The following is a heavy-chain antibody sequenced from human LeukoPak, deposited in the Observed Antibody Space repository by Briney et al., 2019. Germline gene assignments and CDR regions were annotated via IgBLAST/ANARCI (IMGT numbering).Heavy chain of an antibody. CDR3: ARRQQLSYYYYGMDV. Sequence: GGSLRLSCAASGFTVSDNFMSWVRQILGKGLEWVSVIYKNGGAFYADSVKGRFTIFRDSSKNTMYLQMNNLRAEDTAVYYCARRQQLSYYYYGMDVWAKGPRSPSP. V-gene: IGHV3-53*01. CDR1: GFTVSDNF. D-gene: IGHD6-13*01. CDR2: IYKNGGA. J-gene: IGHJ6*02.